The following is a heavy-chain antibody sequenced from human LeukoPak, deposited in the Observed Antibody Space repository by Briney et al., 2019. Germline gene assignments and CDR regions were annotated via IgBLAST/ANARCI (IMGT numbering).Heavy chain of an antibody. D-gene: IGHD3-16*02. V-gene: IGHV3-66*02. CDR1: GFTVSTNY. J-gene: IGHJ3*02. CDR3: ARDPRAMIVMEAFDI. CDR2: IYSGGTT. Sequence: PGGSLRLSCAASGFTVSTNYMTWVRQAPGKGLDWVSVIYSGGTTYYADSVKGRFTISRDNSKNTLYLQMNSLRAEDTAVYYCARDPRAMIVMEAFDIWGQGTMVTVSS.